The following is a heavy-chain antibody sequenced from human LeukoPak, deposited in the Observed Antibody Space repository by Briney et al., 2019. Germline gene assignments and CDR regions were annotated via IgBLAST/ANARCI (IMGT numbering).Heavy chain of an antibody. Sequence: GGSLRLSCAASGFIVKNRYMSWVRQAPGKGLEWISGISASGHYTYTADSLKGRFTISRDNSKNTLYLQLNSLRAEDTALYYCAKDGSWGDYQFYFYIDVWGNGTTVTVSS. CDR3: AKDGSWGDYQFYFYIDV. D-gene: IGHD3-16*01. CDR2: ISASGHYT. V-gene: IGHV3-23*01. J-gene: IGHJ6*03. CDR1: GFIVKNRY.